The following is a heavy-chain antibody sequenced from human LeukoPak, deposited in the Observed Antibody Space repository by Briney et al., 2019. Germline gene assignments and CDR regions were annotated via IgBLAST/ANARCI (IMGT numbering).Heavy chain of an antibody. Sequence: GRSLRLSCAASEFTFSTYAMHWVRQAPGKGLEWVAVISYDGSNKYYADSVKGRFTISRDNSKSTLYLQMNNLRADDTAVYSCARDRAGYYDSSGPLDYWGQGTLVTASS. V-gene: IGHV3-30-3*01. D-gene: IGHD3-22*01. CDR2: ISYDGSNK. J-gene: IGHJ4*02. CDR1: EFTFSTYA. CDR3: ARDRAGYYDSSGPLDY.